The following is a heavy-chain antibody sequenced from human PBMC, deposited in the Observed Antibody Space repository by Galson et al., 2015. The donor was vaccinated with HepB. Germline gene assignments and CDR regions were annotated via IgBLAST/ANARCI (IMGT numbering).Heavy chain of an antibody. V-gene: IGHV1-18*01. CDR3: TRECYYGSWPTDY. CDR1: GYTFNSSG. Sequence: LVKVSCKASGYTFNSSGLSWVRQAPGQGLEWMGWIRPNNGNTKYEQKFQGRVTLTTETSTSTAYMDLRSLRSDETAVYYCTRECYYGSWPTDYWGQGTLVTVSS. CDR2: IRPNNGNT. D-gene: IGHD3-10*01. J-gene: IGHJ4*02.